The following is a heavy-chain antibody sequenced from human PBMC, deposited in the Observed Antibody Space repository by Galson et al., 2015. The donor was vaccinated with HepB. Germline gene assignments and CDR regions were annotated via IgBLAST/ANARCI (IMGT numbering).Heavy chain of an antibody. CDR2: ISYDGSNK. J-gene: IGHJ6*03. CDR1: GFAFSSYG. D-gene: IGHD2-8*01. CDR3: AKGGRVYCTNGVCYKGAGMDV. V-gene: IGHV3-30*18. Sequence: SLRLSCAASGFAFSSYGMHWVRQAPGKGLEWVAVISYDGSNKYYADSVKGRFTISRDNSKNTLYLQMNSLRAEDTAVYYCAKGGRVYCTNGVCYKGAGMDVWGKGTTVTVSS.